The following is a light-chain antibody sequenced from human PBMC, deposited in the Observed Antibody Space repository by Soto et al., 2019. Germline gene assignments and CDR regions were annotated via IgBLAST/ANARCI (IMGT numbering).Light chain of an antibody. CDR3: QQRGNWPRT. V-gene: IGKV3-11*01. Sequence: EIVLTQSPVTLSLSPGERATLSCRASQSVSSHLAWYQQRPDQAPRLLIYDTSNRATGIPARFSGSGSGTDFSLTISSLEPEDFAVYYCQQRGNWPRTFGQGTKLEIK. CDR1: QSVSSH. CDR2: DTS. J-gene: IGKJ2*01.